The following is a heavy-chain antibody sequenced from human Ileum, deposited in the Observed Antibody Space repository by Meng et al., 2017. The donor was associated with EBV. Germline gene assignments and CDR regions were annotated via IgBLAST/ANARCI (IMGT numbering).Heavy chain of an antibody. D-gene: IGHD3-10*01. CDR2: VYHDGAT. CDR1: GDSVSGSDW. J-gene: IGHJ4*02. CDR3: ARSSPIVRGLDY. Sequence: QGQLPERGPGLVKPSVTLSLTCAVSGDSVSGSDWWSWVRQPPGKGLEWIGEVYHDGATNYHPSLKSRVTISLDKSKNEVNLHLNSLTAADTAVYFCARSSPIVRGLDYWGQGTLVTVSS. V-gene: IGHV4-4*02.